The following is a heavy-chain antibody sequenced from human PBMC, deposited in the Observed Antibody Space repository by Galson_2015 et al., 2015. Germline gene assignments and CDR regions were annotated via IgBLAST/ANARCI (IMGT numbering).Heavy chain of an antibody. CDR3: ARERGYCSGGSCYDGWFDP. J-gene: IGHJ5*02. CDR1: GFTFSSYD. V-gene: IGHV3-48*03. CDR2: ISSSGSTI. Sequence: ALRLCCAASGFTFSSYDMHWVRQAPGKGLEWVSYISSSGSTIYYADSVKGRFTISRDNAKNSLYLQMNSLRAEDTAVYYCARERGYCSGGSCYDGWFDPWDQGTLVTVSS. D-gene: IGHD2-15*01.